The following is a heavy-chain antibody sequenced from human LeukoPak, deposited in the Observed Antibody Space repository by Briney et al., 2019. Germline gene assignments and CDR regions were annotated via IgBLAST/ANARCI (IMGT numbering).Heavy chain of an antibody. J-gene: IGHJ6*03. CDR2: INGSGGST. D-gene: IGHD2-15*01. V-gene: IGHV3-23*01. CDR1: GFTPSSSG. CDR3: AKDGVVVAAIRTYGNYYYYYYMDV. Sequence: GGALRLSCAHPGFTPSSSGMRWVRQALGKGLERVSPINGSGGSTYYADSVKGRFTISRDKTKSTLYLQMNSLRAENVAVYYCAKDGVVVAAIRTYGNYYYYYYMDVWGKGTTVTISS.